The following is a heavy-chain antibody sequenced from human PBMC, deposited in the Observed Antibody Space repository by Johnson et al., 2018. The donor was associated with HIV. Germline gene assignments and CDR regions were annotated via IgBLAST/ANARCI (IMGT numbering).Heavy chain of an antibody. J-gene: IGHJ3*02. CDR3: ARAYSGPKGDAFDI. CDR2: ISSNGGST. V-gene: IGHV3-64*07. Sequence: VKLVESGGGLVQPGRSLRLSRTVSGFTFGHYAMSWVRQAPGKGLEYVSAISSNGGSTYYADFVEGRFIISRDNSKNTLYLQMDSLRLEDAALYYCARAYSGPKGDAFDIWGQGTMVTVSS. CDR1: GFTFGHYA. D-gene: IGHD5-12*01.